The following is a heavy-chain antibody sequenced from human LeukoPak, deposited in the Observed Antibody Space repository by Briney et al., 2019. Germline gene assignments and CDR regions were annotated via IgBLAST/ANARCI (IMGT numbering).Heavy chain of an antibody. CDR3: PRRSPPVYSNYGHYYYYYRMHV. Sequence: GESLKISCKGSGYSFTSYWIGWVRQMPGKGLEWMGIIYPGDSDTRYSTSFQGQVTISAHHSLTTAYLPCTSLKPSDTPIYYSPRRSPPVYSNYGHYYYYYRMHVWGHGTTFTVSS. CDR2: IYPGDSDT. D-gene: IGHD4-11*01. CDR1: GYSFTSYW. V-gene: IGHV5-51*01. J-gene: IGHJ6*02.